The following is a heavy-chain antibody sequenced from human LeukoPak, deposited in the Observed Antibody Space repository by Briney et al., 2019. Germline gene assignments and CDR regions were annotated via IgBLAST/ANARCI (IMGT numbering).Heavy chain of an antibody. D-gene: IGHD3-10*01. V-gene: IGHV5-51*01. CDR1: GYTFTNYW. CDR3: ASPGGALPGGDAFDI. Sequence: GESLKISCKGFGYTFTNYWIGWVRQMPGKGLEWMGIIYPGDSDTRYSPSFQGQVTISADKSISTAYLQWSSLKASDTAMYYCASPGGALPGGDAFDIWGQGTMVTVSS. CDR2: IYPGDSDT. J-gene: IGHJ3*02.